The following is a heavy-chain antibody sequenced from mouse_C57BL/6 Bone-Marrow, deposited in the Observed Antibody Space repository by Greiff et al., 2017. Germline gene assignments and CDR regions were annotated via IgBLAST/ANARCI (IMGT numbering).Heavy chain of an antibody. D-gene: IGHD2-5*01. CDR1: GYTFTSYW. V-gene: IGHV1-55*01. CDR3: ARRKYKGYSTRTGD. Sequence: QVQLKQSGAELVKPGASVKMSCKASGYTFTSYWITWVKQRPGQGLEWIGDIYPGSGSTNYNEKFKSKATLTVDTSSSTAYMQLSSLTSEDSAVYYCARRKYKGYSTRTGDWGQGTTLTVSS. CDR2: IYPGSGST. J-gene: IGHJ2*01.